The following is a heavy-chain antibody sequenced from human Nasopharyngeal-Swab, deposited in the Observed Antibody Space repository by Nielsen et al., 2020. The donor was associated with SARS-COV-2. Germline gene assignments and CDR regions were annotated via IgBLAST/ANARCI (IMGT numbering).Heavy chain of an antibody. CDR3: ARLPGYCNNGVCYGDYYYYMDV. J-gene: IGHJ6*03. Sequence: GESLKISCKGSGYSFTSHWIGWVRQMPGKGLEWMGIIYPSDSDTRSSPSFQGQVTISADKSISTAYLQWSSLKASDTAMYYCARLPGYCNNGVCYGDYYYYMDVWGKGTTVTVSS. CDR2: IYPSDSDT. CDR1: GYSFTSHW. D-gene: IGHD2-8*01. V-gene: IGHV5-51*01.